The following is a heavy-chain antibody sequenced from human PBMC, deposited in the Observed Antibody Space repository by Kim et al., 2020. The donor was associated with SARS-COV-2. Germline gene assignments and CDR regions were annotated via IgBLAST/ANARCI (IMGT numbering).Heavy chain of an antibody. CDR3: ARHPRATMVRGGYFDY. D-gene: IGHD3-10*01. V-gene: IGHV4-39*01. J-gene: IGHJ4*02. Sequence: PKSRDTISVDTSKNQFSLRLRSVTAADTAVYYCARHPRATMVRGGYFDYWGQGTLVTVSS.